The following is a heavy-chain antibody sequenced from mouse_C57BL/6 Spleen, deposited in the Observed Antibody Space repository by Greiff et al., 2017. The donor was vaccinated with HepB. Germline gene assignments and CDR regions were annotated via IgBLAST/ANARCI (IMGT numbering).Heavy chain of an antibody. V-gene: IGHV1-12*01. D-gene: IGHD1-1*01. CDR2: IYPGNGDT. J-gene: IGHJ2*01. CDR3: ARVLRDFDY. CDR1: GYTFTSYN. Sequence: QVQLQQSGAELVRPGASVKMSCKASGYTFTSYNMHWVKQTPGQGLEWIGSIYPGNGDTSYNQKFKGKATLTVDKSSSTAYMQLSSLTSEDSAVYFCARVLRDFDYWGQGTTLTVSA.